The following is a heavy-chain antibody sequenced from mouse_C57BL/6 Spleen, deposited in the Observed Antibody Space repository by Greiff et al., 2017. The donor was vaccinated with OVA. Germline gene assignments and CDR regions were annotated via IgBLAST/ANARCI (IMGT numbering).Heavy chain of an antibody. D-gene: IGHD1-1*01. J-gene: IGHJ4*01. Sequence: QVQLQQPGAELVKPGASVKLSCKASGYTFTSYWMQWVKQRPGQGLEWIGEIDPSDSYTNYNQKFKGKATLTVDTSSSTAYMQLSSLTSEDSAVYDCARGGYYGGYAMDYWGQGTSVTVSS. V-gene: IGHV1-50*01. CDR3: ARGGYYGGYAMDY. CDR2: IDPSDSYT. CDR1: GYTFTSYW.